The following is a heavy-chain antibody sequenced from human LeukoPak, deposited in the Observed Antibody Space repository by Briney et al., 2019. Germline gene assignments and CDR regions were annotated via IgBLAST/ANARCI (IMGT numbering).Heavy chain of an antibody. CDR3: ARDWSAHYFDY. V-gene: IGHV3-33*01. Sequence: GRSLRLSCAASGFTFSSYGMHWVRQAPGKGLEWVAVIWYDGSNKYYADSVKGRFTISRDNSKNTLYLQMNSLRAEDTAVYYCARDWSAHYFDYWGQGILVTISS. CDR2: IWYDGSNK. J-gene: IGHJ4*02. CDR1: GFTFSSYG.